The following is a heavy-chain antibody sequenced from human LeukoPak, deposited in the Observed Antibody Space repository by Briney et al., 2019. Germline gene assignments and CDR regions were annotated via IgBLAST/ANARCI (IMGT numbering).Heavy chain of an antibody. CDR1: GFTFSDYY. Sequence: GGSLRLSCAASGFTFSDYYMSWIRQAPGKGLEWVANIKEDGSEKYYVDSVKGRFTISRDNAISRDNAKNSLFLQMNSLRAEDTAVYYCASLLSGGFDIWGQGTMVTVSS. V-gene: IGHV3-7*03. D-gene: IGHD2-2*01. CDR2: IKEDGSEK. CDR3: ASLLSGGFDI. J-gene: IGHJ3*02.